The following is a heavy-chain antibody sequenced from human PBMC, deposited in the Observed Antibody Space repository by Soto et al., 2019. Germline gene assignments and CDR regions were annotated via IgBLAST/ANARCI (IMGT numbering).Heavy chain of an antibody. J-gene: IGHJ1*01. D-gene: IGHD6-19*01. CDR1: SGSISSSNW. Sequence: QVQLQESGPGLVKPSGTLSLTCAVSSGSISSSNWWSWVRQPPGKGREWIGEIYHSGSTNYNPSLKSRVTISVDKSKNQFSLKLSSVTAADTAVYYCARKGQWLAAEYFQHWGQGTLVTVSS. V-gene: IGHV4-4*02. CDR3: ARKGQWLAAEYFQH. CDR2: IYHSGST.